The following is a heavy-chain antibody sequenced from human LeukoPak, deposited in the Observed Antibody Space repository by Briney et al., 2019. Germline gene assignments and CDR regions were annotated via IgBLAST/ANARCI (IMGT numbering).Heavy chain of an antibody. Sequence: SETLSLTCTVSAGSISTYYWSWIRQPPGKGLEWIGYIYHSGSTKYNPSLKSRVTISVDTSKNQFSLKLSSVTAADTAVYYCARDRVGIAVAGLDAFDIWGQGTMVTVSS. V-gene: IGHV4-59*12. CDR3: ARDRVGIAVAGLDAFDI. J-gene: IGHJ3*02. CDR1: AGSISTYY. CDR2: IYHSGST. D-gene: IGHD6-19*01.